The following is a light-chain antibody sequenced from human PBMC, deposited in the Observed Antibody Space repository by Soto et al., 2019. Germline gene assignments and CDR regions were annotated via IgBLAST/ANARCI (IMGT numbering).Light chain of an antibody. CDR1: NIATER. J-gene: IGLJ1*01. V-gene: IGLV3-21*02. CDR2: DDS. CDR3: QVWDIKTDQYV. Sequence: YELTQPPSVSVAPGQTATITCGGDNIATERVHWYQQKPGQAPAVVVYDDSDRPSGIPERFSGSNSDNTATLTISRVDDGDEADYYCQVWDIKTDQYVFGTGTKVTVL.